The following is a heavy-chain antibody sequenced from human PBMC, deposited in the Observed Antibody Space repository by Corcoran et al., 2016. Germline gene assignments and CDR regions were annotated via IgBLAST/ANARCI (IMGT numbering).Heavy chain of an antibody. CDR3: ARELGGQWQLNWFDP. D-gene: IGHD6-19*01. CDR1: GYTFTSYA. V-gene: IGHV1-3*01. CDR2: INAGNGNT. Sequence: QVQLVQSGAEVKKPGASVKVSCKASGYTFTSYAMHWVRQAPGQRLEWMGWINAGNGNTKYSQKFQGRVTITRDTSASTAYMELSSLRSEDTAVYYCARELGGQWQLNWFDPWGQGTLVTVSS. J-gene: IGHJ5*02.